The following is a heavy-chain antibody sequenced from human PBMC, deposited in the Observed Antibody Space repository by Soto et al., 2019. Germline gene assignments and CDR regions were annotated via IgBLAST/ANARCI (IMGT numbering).Heavy chain of an antibody. J-gene: IGHJ6*03. CDR3: AKGEGYYFYMDV. CDR1: GFTFDDYA. Sequence: EVQLVESGGGLVQPGGSLRLSCAASGFTFDDYAMHWVRQAPGKGLEWVSGISWNSGTIGYADSVKGRFTISRDNAKNSLYLQMNSLRAEDTALYYCAKGEGYYFYMDVWGKGTTVTVSS. CDR2: ISWNSGTI. V-gene: IGHV3-9*01.